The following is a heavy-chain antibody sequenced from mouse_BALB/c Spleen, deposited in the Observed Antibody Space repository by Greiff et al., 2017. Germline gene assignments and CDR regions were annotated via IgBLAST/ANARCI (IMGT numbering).Heavy chain of an antibody. CDR2: IDPANGNT. D-gene: IGHD2-12*01. CDR3: ARDDYYAMDY. Sequence: DVQLQESGAELVKPGASVKLSCTASGFNIKDTYMHWVKQRPEQGLEWIGRIDPANGNTKYDPKFQGKATITADTSSNTAYLQLSSLTSEDTAVYYCARDDYYAMDYWGQGTSVTVSS. CDR1: GFNIKDTY. J-gene: IGHJ4*01. V-gene: IGHV14-3*02.